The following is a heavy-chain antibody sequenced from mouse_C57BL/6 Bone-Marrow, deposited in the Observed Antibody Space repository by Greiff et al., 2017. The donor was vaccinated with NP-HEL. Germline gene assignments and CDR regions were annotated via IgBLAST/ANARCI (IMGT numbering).Heavy chain of an antibody. D-gene: IGHD1-1*01. CDR2: INPYNGGT. Sequence: EVQLQQSGPVPVKPGASVKMSCKASGYTFTDYYMNWVKQSHGKSLEWIGVINPYNGGTSYNQKFKGKATLTVDKSSSTAYMELNSLTSEDSAVYYCARGYYYGSSHYFDYWGQGTTLTVSS. J-gene: IGHJ2*01. CDR1: GYTFTDYY. V-gene: IGHV1-19*01. CDR3: ARGYYYGSSHYFDY.